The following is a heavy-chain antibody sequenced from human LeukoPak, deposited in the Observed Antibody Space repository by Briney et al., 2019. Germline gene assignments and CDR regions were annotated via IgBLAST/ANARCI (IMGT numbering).Heavy chain of an antibody. Sequence: SGGSLRLSCAASGFTFSSYSMNWVRQAPGKGLEWVSSISSSSSYIYYADSVKGRFTISRDNAKNSLYLQMNSLRPEDTALYYCTKDTDPTGTFDYWGQRTLVTVSS. D-gene: IGHD4-11*01. J-gene: IGHJ4*02. CDR3: TKDTDPTGTFDY. CDR2: ISSSSSYI. V-gene: IGHV3-21*04. CDR1: GFTFSSYS.